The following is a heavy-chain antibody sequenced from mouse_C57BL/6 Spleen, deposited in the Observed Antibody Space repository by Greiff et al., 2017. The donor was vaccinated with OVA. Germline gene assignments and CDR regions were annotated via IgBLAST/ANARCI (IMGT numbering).Heavy chain of an antibody. CDR2: IYPGSGST. V-gene: IGHV1-55*01. J-gene: IGHJ2*01. CDR1: GYTFTSYW. D-gene: IGHD1-1*01. CDR3: ARSGPRYYGSSYIFDY. Sequence: QVQLQQSGAELVKPGASVKMSCKASGYTFTSYWITWVKQRPGQGLEWIGDIYPGSGSTNYNEKFKSKATLTVDTSSSTAYMQLSSLTSEDSAVYYCARSGPRYYGSSYIFDYWGQGTTLTVSS.